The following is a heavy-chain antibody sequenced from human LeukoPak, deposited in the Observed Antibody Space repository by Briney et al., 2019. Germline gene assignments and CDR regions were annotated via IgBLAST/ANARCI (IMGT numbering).Heavy chain of an antibody. CDR1: GFTFSSIG. Sequence: GGSLRLSCAASGFTFSSIGVHWVRQAPGKGLEWVAFIRFDGSNKYYADSVKGRFTISRDNSKSTLYLQMNSLTAEDTAVYYCAKPIGTGAAHFDYWGQGALVTLSS. CDR3: AKPIGTGAAHFDY. J-gene: IGHJ4*02. V-gene: IGHV3-30*02. D-gene: IGHD3-10*01. CDR2: IRFDGSNK.